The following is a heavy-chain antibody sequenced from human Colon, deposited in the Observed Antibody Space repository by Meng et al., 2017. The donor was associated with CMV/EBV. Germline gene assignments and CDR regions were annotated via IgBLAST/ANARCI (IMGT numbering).Heavy chain of an antibody. V-gene: IGHV4-39*07. CDR3: AREDSLVRGARGYFDF. CDR1: GGSVGSSSFH. D-gene: IGHD3-10*01. Sequence: GSLRLSCAVSGGSVGSSSFHWAWIRQSPGKGLEWIGTIYYSGSTYYTPSLKSRVTMSIDTSKNQFSLKVTSVTAADTAVYYCAREDSLVRGARGYFDFWGQGALVTVSS. J-gene: IGHJ4*02. CDR2: IYYSGST.